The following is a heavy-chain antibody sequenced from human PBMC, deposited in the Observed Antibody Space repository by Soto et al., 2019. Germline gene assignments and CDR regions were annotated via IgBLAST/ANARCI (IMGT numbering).Heavy chain of an antibody. Sequence: SETLSLTCNVSGRSINSYYWSWVRQPPGKGLEWIGYIYDSGITSYNPSLKSRVTMSADTPKNQFSLKLTSVTGADTAVYYCARTYDSNGYANEFDSWGQGILVTVSS. V-gene: IGHV4-59*01. CDR1: GRSINSYY. J-gene: IGHJ4*02. CDR3: ARTYDSNGYANEFDS. D-gene: IGHD3-22*01. CDR2: IYDSGIT.